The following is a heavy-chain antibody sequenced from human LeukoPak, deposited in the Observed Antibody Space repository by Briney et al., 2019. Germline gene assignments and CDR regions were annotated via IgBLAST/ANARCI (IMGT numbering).Heavy chain of an antibody. V-gene: IGHV3-48*03. CDR1: GFTFSSYE. J-gene: IGHJ4*02. CDR2: ISSSGSTI. Sequence: TGGSLRLSCAASGFTFSSYEMNWVRQAPGKGLEWVSYISSSGSTIYYADSVKGRFTISRDNAKNSLYLQMNSLRAEDTAVYYCARDFSSGWYGFDYWGQGTLVTVSP. D-gene: IGHD6-19*01. CDR3: ARDFSSGWYGFDY.